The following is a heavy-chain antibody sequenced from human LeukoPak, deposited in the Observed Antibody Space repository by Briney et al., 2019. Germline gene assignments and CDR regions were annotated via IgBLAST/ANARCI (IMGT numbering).Heavy chain of an antibody. D-gene: IGHD3-3*01. J-gene: IGHJ5*02. CDR2: INHSGST. V-gene: IGHV4-34*01. Sequence: SETLSLTCAVYGGSFSGYYWSWIRQPPGKGLEWIGEINHSGSTNYNPSLKNRVTISVDTSKNQFSLKLSSVTAADTAVYYCARGYDFWSGYYWNWFDPWGQGTLVTVSS. CDR1: GGSFSGYY. CDR3: ARGYDFWSGYYWNWFDP.